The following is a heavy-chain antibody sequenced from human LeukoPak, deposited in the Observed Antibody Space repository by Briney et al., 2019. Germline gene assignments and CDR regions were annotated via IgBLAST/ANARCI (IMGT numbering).Heavy chain of an antibody. V-gene: IGHV3-23*01. D-gene: IGHD1-1*01. J-gene: IGHJ4*02. Sequence: GGSLRLSCAVSGFTFSSYAMSWVRQAPGKGLEWVSAISGSGGSTYYADSVKGRFTISRDNSKNTLYLQMNSLRAEDTAVYYCAKVDKPLQAGPDYWGQGTLVTVSS. CDR2: ISGSGGST. CDR3: AKVDKPLQAGPDY. CDR1: GFTFSSYA.